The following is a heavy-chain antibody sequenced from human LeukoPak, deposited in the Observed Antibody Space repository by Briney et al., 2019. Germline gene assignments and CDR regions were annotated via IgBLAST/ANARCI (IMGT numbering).Heavy chain of an antibody. V-gene: IGHV3-23*01. CDR2: ISGSGGCT. D-gene: IGHD3-10*01. CDR3: AKDSSLWFGELVGYMDV. Sequence: GGSLRLSCAPSGFTFSSYGMSCVRQAPGKGLEWLSAISGSGGCTYYADSVKGRFTISRDNSKNTLYLQMNSLRAEDTAVYYCAKDSSLWFGELVGYMDVWGKGTTVTISS. CDR1: GFTFSSYG. J-gene: IGHJ6*03.